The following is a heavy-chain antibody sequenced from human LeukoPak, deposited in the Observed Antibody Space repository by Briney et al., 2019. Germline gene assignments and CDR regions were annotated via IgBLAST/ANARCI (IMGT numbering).Heavy chain of an antibody. J-gene: IGHJ6*02. Sequence: QAGGSLRLSCAASGFTFSSYAMHWVRQAPGKGLEWVAVISYDGSNKYYADSVKGRFTISRDNSKNTLYLQMNSLRAEDTAVYYCARDTGYSSSWYSGYYYYYYGMDVWGQGTTVTVSS. V-gene: IGHV3-30*04. CDR3: ARDTGYSSSWYSGYYYYYYGMDV. CDR2: ISYDGSNK. CDR1: GFTFSSYA. D-gene: IGHD6-13*01.